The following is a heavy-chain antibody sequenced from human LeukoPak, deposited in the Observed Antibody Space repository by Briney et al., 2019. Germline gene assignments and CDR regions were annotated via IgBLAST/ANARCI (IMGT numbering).Heavy chain of an antibody. J-gene: IGHJ4*02. D-gene: IGHD2-2*01. CDR1: GHTFTSYC. CDR3: ARGHCSSTSCYRGVDY. CDR2: ISAYNGNT. Sequence: ASVKLSCKASGHTFTSYCISWVRQAPGQGIEWMGWISAYNGNTNYAQKFQGRVTMTTDTSTSTAYMELRSLRSDDTAVYYCARGHCSSTSCYRGVDYWGQGTLVTVSS. V-gene: IGHV1-18*01.